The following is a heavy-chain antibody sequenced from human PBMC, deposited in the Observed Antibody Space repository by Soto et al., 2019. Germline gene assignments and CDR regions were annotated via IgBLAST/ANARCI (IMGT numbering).Heavy chain of an antibody. CDR1: GFTFSSYG. Sequence: QVQLVESGGGVVQPGRSLRLSCAASGFTFSSYGMHWVRQAPGKGLEWVAVISYDGSNKFYADSVKGRFTISRDNSKNTLYLQMISPRAEDTAVYYCAKDGLWFGEFADYYGMDVWGQGTTVTVSS. J-gene: IGHJ6*02. CDR2: ISYDGSNK. V-gene: IGHV3-30*18. CDR3: AKDGLWFGEFADYYGMDV. D-gene: IGHD3-10*01.